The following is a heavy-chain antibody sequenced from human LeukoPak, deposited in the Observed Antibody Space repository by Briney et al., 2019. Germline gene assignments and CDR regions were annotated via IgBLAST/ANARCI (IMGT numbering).Heavy chain of an antibody. D-gene: IGHD2-2*01. CDR2: ISYDGSNK. V-gene: IGHV3-30-3*01. Sequence: GGSLRLSCAASGFTFSSYAMSWVRQAPGKGLEWVAVISYDGSNKYYADSVKGRFTISRDNSKNTLYLQMNSLRAEDTAVYYCARGTLVVPAATLSWFDPWGQGTLVTVSS. CDR1: GFTFSSYA. J-gene: IGHJ5*02. CDR3: ARGTLVVPAATLSWFDP.